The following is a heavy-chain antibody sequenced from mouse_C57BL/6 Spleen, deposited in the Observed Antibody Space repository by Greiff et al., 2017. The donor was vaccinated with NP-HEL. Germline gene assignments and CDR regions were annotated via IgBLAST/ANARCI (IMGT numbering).Heavy chain of an antibody. J-gene: IGHJ2*01. CDR2: IDPSDSET. Sequence: QVQLQQHGAELVRPGSSVKLSCKASGYTFTSYWMHWVKQRPIQGLEWIGNIDPSDSETHYNQKFKDKATLTVDKSSSTAYMQLSSLTSEDSAVYYCARGDGDYFDYWGQGTTLTVSS. D-gene: IGHD2-3*01. V-gene: IGHV1-52*01. CDR3: ARGDGDYFDY. CDR1: GYTFTSYW.